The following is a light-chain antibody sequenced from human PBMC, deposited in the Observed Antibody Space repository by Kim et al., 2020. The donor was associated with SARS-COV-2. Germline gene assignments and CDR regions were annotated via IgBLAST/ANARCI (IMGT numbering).Light chain of an antibody. CDR1: RTVGSN. CDR2: GAS. V-gene: IGKV3-15*01. J-gene: IGKJ2*01. CDR3: QHYNKWPPMYT. Sequence: SPGERVTPPSRAVRTVGSNFAWYQQQGAPAPRRLIYGASTRATGIPATFSGSGSGTEFTLTISSLQSEDFAVYYCQHYNKWPPMYTFGQGTKLEI.